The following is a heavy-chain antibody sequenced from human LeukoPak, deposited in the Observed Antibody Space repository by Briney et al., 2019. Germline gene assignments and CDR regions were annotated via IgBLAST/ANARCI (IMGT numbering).Heavy chain of an antibody. CDR3: ARVTTVASGMQY. V-gene: IGHV4-59*01. CDR2: IYIKST. CDR1: GGSISTFS. J-gene: IGHJ4*02. Sequence: SETLSLTCTVSGGSISTFSWSWIRQFPGKGLEWIGSIYIKSTNYNPSLKSRVAISVDTSKNQFSLRLDSVTTADTAVYYCARVTTVASGMQYWGQGTLVTVSS. D-gene: IGHD6-19*01.